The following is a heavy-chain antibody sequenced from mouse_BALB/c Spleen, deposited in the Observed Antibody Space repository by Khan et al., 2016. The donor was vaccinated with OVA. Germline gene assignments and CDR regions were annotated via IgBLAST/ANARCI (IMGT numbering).Heavy chain of an antibody. CDR1: GFSLTGYG. V-gene: IGHV2-6-7*01. CDR2: IWGDGST. D-gene: IGHD1-2*01. J-gene: IGHJ3*01. CDR3: ARELRLGGFAY. Sequence: QVQLKESGPGLVAPSQSLSITCTVSGFSLTGYGVNWVRQPPGKGLEWLGMIWGDGSTDYNSALKSRLSISKENSKSQVFLKMNSLQTDDTAKYFCARELRLGGFAYWGQGTLVTVSA.